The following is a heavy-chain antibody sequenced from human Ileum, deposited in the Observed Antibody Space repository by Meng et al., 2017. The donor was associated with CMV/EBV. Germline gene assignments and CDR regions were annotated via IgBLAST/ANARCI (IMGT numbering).Heavy chain of an antibody. CDR2: ISPIFRTS. CDR3: ATSGRGPKYYFDY. D-gene: IGHD1-14*01. J-gene: IGHJ4*02. Sequence: QVQLVQSGAEVKKPGSSVKVSCEGSGGTFSSNAISWVRHAPGQGLEWMGVISPIFRTSNYAQKFQGRLTITADESTSTAYMELCSLTSGDTAVYYCATSGRGPKYYFDYWGQGTLVTVSS. V-gene: IGHV1-69*12. CDR1: GGTFSSNA.